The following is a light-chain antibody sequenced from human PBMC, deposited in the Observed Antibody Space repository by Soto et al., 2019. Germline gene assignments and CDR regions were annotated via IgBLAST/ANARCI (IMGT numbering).Light chain of an antibody. Sequence: IQLTQSPSSLSASVGDRVTITCRASQGISSYLAWYQQKPGEAPKLLIFAASTLQSGVPSRFTGSGSGTDFTLTISSLQPEDFATYYCQQLNSSPRTFGPGT. CDR1: QGISSY. V-gene: IGKV1-9*01. CDR3: QQLNSSPRT. CDR2: AAS. J-gene: IGKJ3*01.